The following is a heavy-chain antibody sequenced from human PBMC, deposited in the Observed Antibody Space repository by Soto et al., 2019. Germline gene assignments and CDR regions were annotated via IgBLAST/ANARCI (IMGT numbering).Heavy chain of an antibody. J-gene: IGHJ6*02. Sequence: QVQLVQSGAEVKKPGSSVKVSCKASGGTFSSYAVSWVRQAPGQGLEWMGGIIPIFGTADYAQKFQGRVTITADESTSTAYMELSSLRSEDTAVYYCARHVPAAGYFYGMDVWGQGTTVTVSS. CDR3: ARHVPAAGYFYGMDV. D-gene: IGHD2-2*01. V-gene: IGHV1-69*12. CDR1: GGTFSSYA. CDR2: IIPIFGTA.